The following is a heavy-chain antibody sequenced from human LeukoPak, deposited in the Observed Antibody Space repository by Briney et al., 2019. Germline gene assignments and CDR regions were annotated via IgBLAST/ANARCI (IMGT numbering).Heavy chain of an antibody. D-gene: IGHD2-15*01. CDR3: ARQVVVDTNNWFDP. CDR2: IYYSGST. Sequence: SETLSLTCTVSGHSIINSFYWGWIRQPPGKGLEWIGSIYYSGSTYYNPSLKSRVTISVDTSKNQFSLKLSSVTAADTAVYYCARQVVVDTNNWFDPWGQGTLVTVSS. J-gene: IGHJ5*02. V-gene: IGHV4-38-2*02. CDR1: GHSIINSFY.